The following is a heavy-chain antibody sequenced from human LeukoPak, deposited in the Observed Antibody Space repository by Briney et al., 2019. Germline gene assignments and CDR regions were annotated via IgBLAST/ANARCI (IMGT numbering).Heavy chain of an antibody. Sequence: SETLSLTCAVYGGSFSGYYWNWIRQPPGKGLEWIGEINHSGSTTYNPSLQSRVTISVDTSKNEFSLKLSSVTAADTAVYYYARATSWYFKWFDPWGQGTLVTVSS. J-gene: IGHJ5*02. D-gene: IGHD2-2*01. CDR2: INHSGST. CDR1: GGSFSGYY. V-gene: IGHV4-34*01. CDR3: ARATSWYFKWFDP.